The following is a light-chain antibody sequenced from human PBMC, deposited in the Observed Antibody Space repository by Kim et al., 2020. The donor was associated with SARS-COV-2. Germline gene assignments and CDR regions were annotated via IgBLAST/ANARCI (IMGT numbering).Light chain of an antibody. Sequence: ASVKLTCTLSSGHSSYAIEWHQQQPEKGHRYLMKLNSDGSHSKGDGIPDRFSGSSSGAERYLTISSLQSEDETDYYCQTWGTGIVVFGGGTQLTVL. CDR2: LNSDGSH. CDR3: QTWGTGIVV. V-gene: IGLV4-69*01. CDR1: SGHSSYA. J-gene: IGLJ2*01.